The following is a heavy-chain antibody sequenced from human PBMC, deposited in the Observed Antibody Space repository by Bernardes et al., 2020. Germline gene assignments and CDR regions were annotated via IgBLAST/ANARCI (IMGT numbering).Heavy chain of an antibody. CDR3: ARGDGYNTIDY. D-gene: IGHD5-12*01. J-gene: IGHJ4*02. V-gene: IGHV3-21*01. CDR1: GFTFSSYS. CDR2: ISSSSSYI. Sequence: GALRLSCAASGFTFSSYSMNWVRQAPGKGLEWVSSISSSSSYIYYADSLKGRFTISRDNAKNSLFLQMNSLRAEDTAVYYCARGDGYNTIDYWGQGTLVTGSS.